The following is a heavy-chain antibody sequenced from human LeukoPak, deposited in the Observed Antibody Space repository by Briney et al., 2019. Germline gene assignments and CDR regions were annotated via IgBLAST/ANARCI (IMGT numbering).Heavy chain of an antibody. CDR1: GFTFSSYA. D-gene: IGHD4-17*01. J-gene: IGHJ4*02. CDR2: ISYDGSNK. Sequence: GGSLRLSCAASGFTFSSYAMHWVRQAPGKGLEWVAVISYDGSNKYYADSVKGRFTISRDNSKNTLYLQMNSLRAEDTAVYYCARTGDGDYGGYYFDYWGQGTLVTVSS. CDR3: ARTGDGDYGGYYFDY. V-gene: IGHV3-30*04.